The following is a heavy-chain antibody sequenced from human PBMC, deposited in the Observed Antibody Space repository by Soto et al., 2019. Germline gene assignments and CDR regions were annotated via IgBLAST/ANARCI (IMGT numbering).Heavy chain of an antibody. D-gene: IGHD3-22*01. CDR1: GFTFSSYA. V-gene: IGHV3-30-3*01. CDR3: ARGKDSSGYYYVVPSYGMDV. J-gene: IGHJ6*02. CDR2: ISYDGSNK. Sequence: GGSLRLSCAASGFTFSSYAMHWVRQAPGKGLEWVAVISYDGSNKYYADSVKGRFTISRDNSKNTLYLQMNSLRAEDTAVYYCARGKDSSGYYYVVPSYGMDVWGQGTTVTVSS.